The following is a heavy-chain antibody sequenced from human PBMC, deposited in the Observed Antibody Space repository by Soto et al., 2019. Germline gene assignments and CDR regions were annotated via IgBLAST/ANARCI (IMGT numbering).Heavy chain of an antibody. V-gene: IGHV3-30-3*01. Sequence: HPGGSLRLSCAASGFPFSSYAMHWVRQAPGKGLEWVAVISYDGSNKYYADSVKGRFTISRDNSKNTLYLQMNSLRAEDTAVYYFARDRADTAMVRKRKLKFDYWGQGTLVTVSS. J-gene: IGHJ4*02. CDR1: GFPFSSYA. D-gene: IGHD5-18*01. CDR2: ISYDGSNK. CDR3: ARDRADTAMVRKRKLKFDY.